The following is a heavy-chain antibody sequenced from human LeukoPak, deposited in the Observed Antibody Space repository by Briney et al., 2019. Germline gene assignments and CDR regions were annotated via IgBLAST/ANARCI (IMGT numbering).Heavy chain of an antibody. V-gene: IGHV1-69*05. CDR2: IIPIFGTA. D-gene: IGHD3-3*01. CDR1: GGTFSSYA. CDR3: ANGGDDYDFWSGLSSWFDP. J-gene: IGHJ5*02. Sequence: SVKVSXKASGGTFSSYAISWVRQAPGQGLEWMGGIIPIFGTANYAQKFQGRATITTDESTSTAYMELSSLRSEDTAVYYCANGGDDYDFWSGLSSWFDPWGQGTLVTVSS.